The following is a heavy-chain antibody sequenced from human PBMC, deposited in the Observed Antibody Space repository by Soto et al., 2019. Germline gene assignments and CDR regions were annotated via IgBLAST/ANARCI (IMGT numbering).Heavy chain of an antibody. V-gene: IGHV3-23*01. CDR1: GLTFSSNS. CDR3: AKCIQVNWNYDAFHI. D-gene: IGHD1-7*01. J-gene: IGHJ3*02. CDR2: ITVSGGAT. Sequence: EVKLLESGGGLVQRGGSRRLPWAASGLTFSSNSRSGSRQAPGKGLEGVSHITVSGGATYYADSVKGRFTISRDSSRSTLYLQMNSLRAEDTALYYCAKCIQVNWNYDAFHIWGQGTMVTVSS.